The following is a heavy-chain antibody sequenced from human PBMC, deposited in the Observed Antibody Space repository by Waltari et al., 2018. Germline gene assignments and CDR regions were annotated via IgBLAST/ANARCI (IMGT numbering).Heavy chain of an antibody. J-gene: IGHJ4*02. CDR1: GYNFTGYY. V-gene: IGHV1-2*06. CDR3: ARGRAAAGTVVY. D-gene: IGHD6-13*01. CDR2: INPNSGGT. Sequence: QVQLVQSGVEVKKTGAAVKVSCKAAGYNFTGYYMQWVRQAPGQGLEWMGRINPNSGGTNYAQKFQGRVTITRDTSISTAYMELSRLRSDDTAVYYCARGRAAAGTVVYWGQGTLVTVSS.